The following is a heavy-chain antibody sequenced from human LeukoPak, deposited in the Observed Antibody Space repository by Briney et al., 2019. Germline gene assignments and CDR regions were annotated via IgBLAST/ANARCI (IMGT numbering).Heavy chain of an antibody. V-gene: IGHV1-46*01. D-gene: IGHD5-18*01. CDR2: INPSGGST. CDR1: GYTFTSYY. Sequence: GASVKVSCKASGYTFTSYYMHWVRQAPGQGLEWMGIINPSGGSTSYAQKFQGRVTMTRDMSTSTVYMELSSLRSEDTAVYYCARMSKPGYSYGHFDYWGQGTLVTVSS. J-gene: IGHJ4*02. CDR3: ARMSKPGYSYGHFDY.